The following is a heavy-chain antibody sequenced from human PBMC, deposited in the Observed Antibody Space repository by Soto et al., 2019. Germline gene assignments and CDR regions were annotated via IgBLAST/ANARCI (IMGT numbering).Heavy chain of an antibody. D-gene: IGHD2-2*02. CDR1: GYSFTSYW. CDR2: IYPGDSDT. V-gene: IGHV5-51*01. CDR3: ARLSPGYCSSTSCYSGYYGMDV. J-gene: IGHJ6*02. Sequence: PGESLKISCKGSGYSFTSYWIDWVRQMPGKGLEWMGIIYPGDSDTRYSPSFQGQVTISADKSISTAYLQWSSLKASDTAMYYCARLSPGYCSSTSCYSGYYGMDVWGQGTTVTVSS.